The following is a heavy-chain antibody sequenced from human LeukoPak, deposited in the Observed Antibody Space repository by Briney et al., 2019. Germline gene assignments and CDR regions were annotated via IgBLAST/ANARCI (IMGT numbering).Heavy chain of an antibody. J-gene: IGHJ6*03. CDR1: GYTFTDYA. D-gene: IGHD6-6*01. CDR3: ARGHPYAARPQYYYYYYYMDV. Sequence: ASVKVSCKASGYTFTDYAINWVRQAPGQGLEWLGWINTNTGNPTYAQGFTGRFVFSLDTSVSTAYLQISSLKAEDTAVYYCARGHPYAARPQYYYYYYYMDVWGKGTTVTVSS. V-gene: IGHV7-4-1*02. CDR2: INTNTGNP.